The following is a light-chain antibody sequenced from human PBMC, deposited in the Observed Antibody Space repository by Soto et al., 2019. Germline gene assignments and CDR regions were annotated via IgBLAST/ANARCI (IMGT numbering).Light chain of an antibody. V-gene: IGKV3-20*01. CDR2: GAS. Sequence: IGLTQSPYTLSLSPGESATLSCRASQTVRGNNVVWYQQRPGQAPRVLISGASSRATGIPDRFRGSGSGTDFSLSIRRLEPEDSAVYYCQQYGSSPRTWTFGQGTKVDI. CDR3: QQYGSSPRTWT. CDR1: QTVRGNN. J-gene: IGKJ1*01.